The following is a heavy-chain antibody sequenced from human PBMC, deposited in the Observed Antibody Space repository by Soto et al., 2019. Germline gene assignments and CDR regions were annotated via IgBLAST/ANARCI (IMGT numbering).Heavy chain of an antibody. CDR3: ARGGYSYGLDY. Sequence: GGSLRLSCAASGFTFNNYALTWVRQAPGKGLEWVAVISYDGSNKYYADSVKGRFTISRDNSKNTLYLQMNSLRAEDTAVYYCARGGYSYGLDYWGQGTLVTVSS. V-gene: IGHV3-30-3*01. J-gene: IGHJ4*02. CDR2: ISYDGSNK. D-gene: IGHD5-18*01. CDR1: GFTFNNYA.